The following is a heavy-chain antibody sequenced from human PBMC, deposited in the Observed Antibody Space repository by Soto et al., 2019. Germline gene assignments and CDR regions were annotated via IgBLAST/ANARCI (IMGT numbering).Heavy chain of an antibody. CDR2: ITWDDGTT. CDR3: SKDGETFYYDSGGYPGAFDI. Sequence: GGSLRLSCASSGFLFDDYTMHWVRQAPGKGLEGVTLITWDDGTTHYEDIVKGRFTISRDNSKNFLYLQMNSLRSEDTALYFCSKDGETFYYDSGGYPGAFDIWGQGTMVTVSS. D-gene: IGHD3-22*01. CDR1: GFLFDDYT. V-gene: IGHV3-43*01. J-gene: IGHJ3*02.